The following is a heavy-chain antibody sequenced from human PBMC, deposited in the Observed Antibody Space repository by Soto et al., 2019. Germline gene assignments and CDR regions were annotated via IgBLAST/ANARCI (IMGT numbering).Heavy chain of an antibody. V-gene: IGHV1-18*01. D-gene: IGHD2-21*02. CDR1: GYTFTNYG. J-gene: IGHJ4*02. CDR2: VSPYNGNR. CDR3: ARRYGDPSSAAGFDY. Sequence: QVQLVQSGAEVNKSGASVKASCKASGYTFTNYGISLVRQAPGQGLEWMGWVSPYNGNRYYAQKFHGRLTLTTDTSTNTAFMELRSLSPGDTAIYYCARRYGDPSSAAGFDYWGQGTLVTVSS.